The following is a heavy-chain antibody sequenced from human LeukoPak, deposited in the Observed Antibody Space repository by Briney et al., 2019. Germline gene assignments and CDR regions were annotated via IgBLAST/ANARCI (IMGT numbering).Heavy chain of an antibody. Sequence: PSETLSLTCTVSGGSISSSSYHWGWIRQPPGKGLEWIGSIYHSGSTYYNPSLKSRVTISVDTSKNQFSLKLSSVTAADTAVYYCARVVIDRYYYYYYMDVWGKGTTVTVSS. V-gene: IGHV4-39*07. CDR1: GGSISSSSYH. CDR3: ARVVIDRYYYYYYMDV. CDR2: IYHSGST. J-gene: IGHJ6*03. D-gene: IGHD3-22*01.